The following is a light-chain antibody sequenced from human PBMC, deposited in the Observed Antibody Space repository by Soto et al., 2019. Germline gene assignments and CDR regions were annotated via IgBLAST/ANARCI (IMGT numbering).Light chain of an antibody. CDR1: SSNIGGNY. CDR2: RNN. J-gene: IGLJ7*01. CDR3: APWDVTLLGHIV. Sequence: QSVLTQPASASGTPGQTVTIPCSGSSSNIGGNYVFWYQHLPGTAPKLLIFRNNLRPSGVTDPFSGSKSGTSASLAISGLRYDDEADYYCAPWDVTLLGHIVFGGGTQLTVL. V-gene: IGLV1-47*01.